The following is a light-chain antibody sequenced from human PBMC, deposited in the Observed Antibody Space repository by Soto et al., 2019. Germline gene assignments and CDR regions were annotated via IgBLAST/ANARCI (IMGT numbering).Light chain of an antibody. CDR2: AAS. V-gene: IGKV1-12*01. J-gene: IGKJ3*01. Sequence: GGRVTITCRASQGISSWLAWYQQKPGKAPNLLIYAASTLQSGVPSRFSGSGSGTDFTLTISSLQPEDFASYYCQQAHSFPPTFGPGTKVDIK. CDR3: QQAHSFPPT. CDR1: QGISSW.